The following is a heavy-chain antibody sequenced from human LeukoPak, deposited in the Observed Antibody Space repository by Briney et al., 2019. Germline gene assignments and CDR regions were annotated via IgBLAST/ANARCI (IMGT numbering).Heavy chain of an antibody. CDR3: AGASVWAATRAAAGNDY. CDR2: IYYKGST. J-gene: IGHJ4*02. CDR1: GGSISPHY. V-gene: IGHV4-59*11. D-gene: IGHD6-13*01. Sequence: PSETLSLTCTVSGGSISPHYWSWIRQAPGKGLEWIGYIYYKGSTNYNPSLKSRVTISVDTSKNQFSLRLSSVTTADTAVYYCAGASVWAATRAAAGNDYWGQGTLVTVSS.